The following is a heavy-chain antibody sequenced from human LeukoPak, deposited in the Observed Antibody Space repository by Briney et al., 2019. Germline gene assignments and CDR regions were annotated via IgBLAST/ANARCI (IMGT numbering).Heavy chain of an antibody. J-gene: IGHJ4*02. Sequence: GGSLRLSCAASGFTFSNTWMTWVRQAPGKGLGWVGRIKSKSNGGTTDYAAPVKGRFTISRDDSKNTLYLQMSSLQMEDTAVYYCSTWGVGAPDYWGQGTLVTVSS. D-gene: IGHD1-26*01. CDR3: STWGVGAPDY. V-gene: IGHV3-15*01. CDR1: GFTFSNTW. CDR2: IKSKSNGGTT.